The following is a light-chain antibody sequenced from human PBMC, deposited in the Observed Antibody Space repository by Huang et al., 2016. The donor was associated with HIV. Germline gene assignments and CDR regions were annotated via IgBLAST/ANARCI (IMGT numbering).Light chain of an antibody. CDR2: WAT. Sequence: DIVMTQSPDPLAVSPGERATINCKSSQTVLSRPNKKNSLAWFHQKPGGPPKFLIYWATTRESGVPDRFSGSGSGTDFTLTSNNLQAEDVAVYFCLQYYSVPQTFGHGTKVEIK. J-gene: IGKJ1*01. V-gene: IGKV4-1*01. CDR3: LQYYSVPQT. CDR1: QTVLSRPNKKNS.